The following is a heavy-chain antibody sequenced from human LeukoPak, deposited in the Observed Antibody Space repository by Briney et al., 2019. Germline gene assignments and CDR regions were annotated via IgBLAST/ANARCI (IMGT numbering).Heavy chain of an antibody. CDR3: ARAPYYYDSSGYLEH. D-gene: IGHD3-22*01. V-gene: IGHV3-30*04. J-gene: IGHJ1*01. CDR2: ISFDGMKT. CDR1: GFTLRDYA. Sequence: GGSLRLSCVVSGFTLRDYAMHWVRQAPGKGLEWVAVISFDGMKTYYGDSVRGRFTISRDNSKNTLYLQMNSLRIDDTAVYYCARAPYYYDSSGYLEHWGQGTLVTVSS.